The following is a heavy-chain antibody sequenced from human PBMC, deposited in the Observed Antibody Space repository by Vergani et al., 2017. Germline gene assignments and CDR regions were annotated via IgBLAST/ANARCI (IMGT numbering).Heavy chain of an antibody. J-gene: IGHJ3*01. D-gene: IGHD3-10*01. CDR3: ASGGHGSENGGALQL. Sequence: EKQLVQSGSETKKPGESLKISCPAFGYIFSNFWIGWVRQRPGRGLEWWGIIYPGDSEVKSNPAFRGQVIFSVDTSVNTAYLQWRSLQASDTATYFCASGGHGSENGGALQLWGQGTNITVSS. V-gene: IGHV5-51*01. CDR2: IYPGDSEV. CDR1: GYIFSNFW.